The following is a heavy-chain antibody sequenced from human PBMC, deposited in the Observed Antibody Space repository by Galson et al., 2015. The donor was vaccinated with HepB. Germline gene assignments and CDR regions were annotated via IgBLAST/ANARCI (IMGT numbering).Heavy chain of an antibody. CDR3: ARPPVGDPDSGTPLYYFDS. V-gene: IGHV3-21*01. CDR2: ISRKSNYI. J-gene: IGHJ4*02. CDR1: GFTFKTYS. Sequence: SLRLSCAGSGFTFKTYSMNWVRQAPGKGLEWVSSISRKSNYIYYADSVKGRFTISRDNAMNSLFLQMNSLRAEDTAVYFCARPPVGDPDSGTPLYYFDSWGQGTLVIVSS. D-gene: IGHD3-10*01.